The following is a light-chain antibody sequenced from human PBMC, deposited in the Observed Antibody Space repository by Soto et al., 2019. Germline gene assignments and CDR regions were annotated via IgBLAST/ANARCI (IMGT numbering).Light chain of an antibody. CDR3: SSYAGSNNFDVV. Sequence: QSALTQPPSASGSPGQSVTISCTGTSSDVGGYNYDSWYQQHPGKAPKLMIYKVSKRPSGVPDRFSGSKSGNTASLTVSGLQAEDEADYYCSSYAGSNNFDVVFGGGTKLTVL. V-gene: IGLV2-8*01. J-gene: IGLJ2*01. CDR1: SSDVGGYNY. CDR2: KVS.